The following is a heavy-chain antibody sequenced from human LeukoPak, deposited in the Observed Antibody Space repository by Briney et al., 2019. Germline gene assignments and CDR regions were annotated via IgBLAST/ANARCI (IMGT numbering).Heavy chain of an antibody. CDR2: IYYSGST. V-gene: IGHV4-59*01. CDR3: ASMTALSPYYYYYCMNV. Sequence: SETLSLTCTVSGGSISSYYGSWIRQPPGRGLEWMGYIYYSGSTNYNPSLKSRVTISVDTSKNQFSLTLSSLTAADTAVYYCASMTALSPYYYYYCMNVWGKGTTVTVSS. J-gene: IGHJ6*03. CDR1: GGSISSYY.